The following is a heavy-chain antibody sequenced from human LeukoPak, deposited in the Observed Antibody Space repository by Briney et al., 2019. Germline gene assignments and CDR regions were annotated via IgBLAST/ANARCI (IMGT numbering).Heavy chain of an antibody. D-gene: IGHD3-10*01. CDR2: IYNSEFT. V-gene: IGHV4-59*08. CDR1: GGSISSDY. J-gene: IGHJ4*02. CDR3: ATRGY. Sequence: SETLSLTCTDSGGSISSDYWQWIRQPPGKGLEWVGYIYNSEFTHYNSSLKSRVSISIDTSKNQFSLKLTSVTAADTAVYYCATRGYWGQGTLVAVSS.